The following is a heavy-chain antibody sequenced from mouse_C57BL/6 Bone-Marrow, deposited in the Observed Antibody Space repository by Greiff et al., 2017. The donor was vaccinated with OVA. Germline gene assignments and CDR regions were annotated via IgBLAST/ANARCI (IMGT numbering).Heavy chain of an antibody. Sequence: QVQLQQSGAELARPGASVKLSCKASGYTFTSYGISWVKQRTGQGLEWIGEIYPRSGNTYYNEKFKGKATLTADKSSSTAYMELRSLTSEDSAVYFCARLGGRGPWFAYWGQGTLVTVSA. D-gene: IGHD1-1*01. V-gene: IGHV1-81*01. J-gene: IGHJ3*01. CDR1: GYTFTSYG. CDR2: IYPRSGNT. CDR3: ARLGGRGPWFAY.